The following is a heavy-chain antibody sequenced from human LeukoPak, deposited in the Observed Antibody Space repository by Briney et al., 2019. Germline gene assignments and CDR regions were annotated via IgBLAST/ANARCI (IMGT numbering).Heavy chain of an antibody. CDR1: GYTLTSYG. D-gene: IGHD2-21*01. V-gene: IGHV1-18*04. J-gene: IGHJ4*02. CDR2: ISAYNGNT. Sequence: ASVKVSCKASGYTLTSYGISRVRQAPAQGLERMGCISAYNGNTNYAQKLQGRATMTTDTSTSTAYMELRSLRSEDTDVYCCARVAGNCGGDCYRLLYWGQGTLVTVSS. CDR3: ARVAGNCGGDCYRLLY.